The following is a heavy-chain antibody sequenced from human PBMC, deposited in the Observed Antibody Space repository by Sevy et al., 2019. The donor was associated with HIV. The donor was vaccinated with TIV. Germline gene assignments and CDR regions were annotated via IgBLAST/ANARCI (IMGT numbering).Heavy chain of an antibody. CDR3: ASPRSGWYLFDF. V-gene: IGHV1-24*01. CDR1: GYSLTELS. D-gene: IGHD6-19*01. Sequence: ASVKVSCKVSGYSLTELSMHWVRQAPGKGLEWMGGFHPEDGKTIYAQNFQGRVTMTEDTYTDTAYMELSSLRSDDTAVYYCASPRSGWYLFDFWGQGTLVTVSS. CDR2: FHPEDGKT. J-gene: IGHJ4*02.